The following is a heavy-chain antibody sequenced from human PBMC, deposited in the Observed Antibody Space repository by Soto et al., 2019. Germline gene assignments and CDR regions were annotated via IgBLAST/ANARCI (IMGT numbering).Heavy chain of an antibody. CDR1: GFTFSSYD. D-gene: IGHD1-26*01. CDR3: ARVSNSGRYYEGAFDT. V-gene: IGHV3-13*05. J-gene: IGHJ3*02. CDR2: VGTAGDP. Sequence: PGGSLRLSCAASGFTFSSYDMHWVRQATGKGLEWVSAVGTAGDPYYSGSVKGRFTVSRENAKNSLYLQMNSLRAGDTAVYYCARVSNSGRYYEGAFDTWGQGTMVTVSS.